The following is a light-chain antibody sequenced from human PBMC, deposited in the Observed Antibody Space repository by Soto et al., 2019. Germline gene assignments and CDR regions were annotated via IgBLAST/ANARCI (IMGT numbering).Light chain of an antibody. V-gene: IGKV3-15*01. CDR1: RSISRN. CDR2: GAS. Sequence: EMVLTQSPATLSGSPGERVTLSSRASRSISRNLAWYQQKAGQAPRLLIYGASTRATGIPDRFSGRGSGTEFTLTINGLQSEDFATYYCQPHNNWPVVTFGGGTRVEIK. CDR3: QPHNNWPVVT. J-gene: IGKJ4*01.